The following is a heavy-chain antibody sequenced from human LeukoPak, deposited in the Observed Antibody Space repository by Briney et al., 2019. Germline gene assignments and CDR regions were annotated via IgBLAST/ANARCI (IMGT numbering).Heavy chain of an antibody. Sequence: GGSLGLSCAASGSIPFNSYSMSWVRQAPGEGLEWVSAITSSGETTYYADSVKGRFTISRDNSKNMVYLQMNSLRAEDAATYYCAKMQGYFDYWGQGSLVTVSS. CDR1: GSIPFNSYS. J-gene: IGHJ4*02. CDR3: AKMQGYFDY. V-gene: IGHV3-23*01. CDR2: ITSSGETT.